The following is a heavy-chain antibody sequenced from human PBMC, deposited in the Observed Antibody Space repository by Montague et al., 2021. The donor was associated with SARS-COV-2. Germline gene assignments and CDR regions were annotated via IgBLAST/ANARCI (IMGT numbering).Heavy chain of an antibody. CDR3: VRVNYDILTDYYFLDY. CDR1: GFTFGNYW. J-gene: IGHJ4*02. D-gene: IGHD3-9*01. V-gene: IGHV3-74*01. CDR2: ISTDGSTT. Sequence: SLRLSCAASGFTFGNYWMHRVRQAPGKGLVWVSRISTDGSTTTYADSVKGRFTISRDNAKNTLYLQMNSLRAEDTAVYYCVRVNYDILTDYYFLDYWGQGTLVTVSS.